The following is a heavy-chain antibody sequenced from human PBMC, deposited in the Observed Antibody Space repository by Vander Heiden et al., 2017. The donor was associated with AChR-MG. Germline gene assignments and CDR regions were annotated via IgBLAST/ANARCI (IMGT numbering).Heavy chain of an antibody. V-gene: IGHV3-23*01. CDR3: AKGQGRYSSSPVDY. CDR1: GFTFSSYA. Sequence: EVQLLESGGGLVQPGGSLRPSCAASGFTFSSYAMSWVRQAPGKGLEWVSAISGSGGSTYYADSVKGRFTISRDNSKNTLYLQMNSLRAEDTAVYYCAKGQGRYSSSPVDYWGQGTLVTVSS. CDR2: ISGSGGST. D-gene: IGHD6-6*01. J-gene: IGHJ4*02.